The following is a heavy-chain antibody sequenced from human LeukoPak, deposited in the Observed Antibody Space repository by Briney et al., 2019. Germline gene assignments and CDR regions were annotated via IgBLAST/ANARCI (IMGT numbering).Heavy chain of an antibody. CDR2: IYHSGST. CDR3: ARDRDIVVVPAVRFDY. D-gene: IGHD2-2*01. Sequence: SQTLSLTCAVSGGSISSGGYSWSWIRQPPGKGLEWIGYIYHSGSTYYNPSLKSRVTISVDRSKNQFSLKLSSVTAADTAVYYCARDRDIVVVPAVRFDYWGQGTLVTVSS. J-gene: IGHJ4*02. V-gene: IGHV4-30-2*01. CDR1: GGSISSGGYS.